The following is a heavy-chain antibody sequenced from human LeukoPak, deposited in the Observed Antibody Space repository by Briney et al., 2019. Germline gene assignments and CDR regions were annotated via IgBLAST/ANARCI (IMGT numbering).Heavy chain of an antibody. CDR1: GGSISSYY. CDR3: ARGADGDSNYYYYYMDV. D-gene: IGHD4-17*01. CDR2: IYYSGST. V-gene: IGHV4-59*01. J-gene: IGHJ6*03. Sequence: SETLSLTCTVSGGSISSYYWSWIRQPPGKGLEWVGYIYYSGSTNHNPSLKSRVTISVDTSKNQFSLKLSSVTAADTAVYYCARGADGDSNYYYYYMDVWGKGTTVTISS.